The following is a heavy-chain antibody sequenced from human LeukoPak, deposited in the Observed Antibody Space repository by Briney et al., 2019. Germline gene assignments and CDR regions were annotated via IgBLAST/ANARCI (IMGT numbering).Heavy chain of an antibody. CDR2: ISGRAGST. V-gene: IGHV3-23*01. CDR1: GFTFSSYE. CDR3: AKGGAARFDY. Sequence: GGSLRLSCAASGFTFSSYEMNWVRQAPGKGLEWVSAISGRAGSTDYADSVKGRFTISRDNSKNTLYLQMNSLRAEDTAVYYCAKGGAARFDYWGQGTLVTVSS. J-gene: IGHJ4*02. D-gene: IGHD5-18*01.